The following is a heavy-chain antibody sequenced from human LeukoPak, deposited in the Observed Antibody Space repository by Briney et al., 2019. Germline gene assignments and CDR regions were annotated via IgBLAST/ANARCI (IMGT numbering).Heavy chain of an antibody. J-gene: IGHJ4*02. Sequence: GGSLRLSCAASGFTFSSYGMHWVRQAPGKGLEWVAFIRYDGSNKYYADSVKGRFTISRDNSKNTLYLQMNSLRAEDTAVYYCAKDGYSSSVWGFDYWGQGTLVTVSS. CDR1: GFTFSSYG. D-gene: IGHD6-6*01. CDR3: AKDGYSSSVWGFDY. V-gene: IGHV3-30*02. CDR2: IRYDGSNK.